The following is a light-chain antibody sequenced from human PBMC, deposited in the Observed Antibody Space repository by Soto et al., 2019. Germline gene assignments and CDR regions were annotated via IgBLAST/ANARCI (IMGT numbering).Light chain of an antibody. CDR1: SSDLGGYKY. J-gene: IGLJ2*01. CDR3: SSYATSSTLV. CDR2: EVS. V-gene: IGLV2-14*01. Sequence: QSALTQPASVSGSPGQSITISCTGTSSDLGGYKYVSWYQQHPGKAPKLMIYEVSNRPSGVSNRFSGSKSGNTASLTISGLQDEDEADYYCSSYATSSTLVFGGGTKVTVL.